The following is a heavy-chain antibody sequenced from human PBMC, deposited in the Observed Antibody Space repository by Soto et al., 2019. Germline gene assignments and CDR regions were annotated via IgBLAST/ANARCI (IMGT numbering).Heavy chain of an antibody. CDR3: AGPVTTVTTIDAFDI. V-gene: IGHV4-39*01. CDR1: GGSISSSSYY. CDR2: IYYSGST. J-gene: IGHJ3*02. D-gene: IGHD4-17*01. Sequence: QLQLQESGPGLVKPSETLSLTCTVSGGSISSSSYYWGWIRQPPGKGLEWIGSIYYSGSTYYNPSLKSRVTISVDTSKNQFSLKLSSVTAADTAVYYCAGPVTTVTTIDAFDIWGQGTMVTVSS.